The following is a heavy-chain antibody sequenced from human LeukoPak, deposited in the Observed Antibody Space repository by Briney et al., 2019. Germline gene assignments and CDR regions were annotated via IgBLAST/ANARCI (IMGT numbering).Heavy chain of an antibody. Sequence: GGSLRLSCAASGFTFSSYGTHWVRQAPGKGPEWVAVISYDGSNKYYADSVKGRFTISRDNSKNTLYLQMNSLRAEDTAVYYCAKDGHQYYYYGMDVWGKGTTVTVSS. CDR3: AKDGHQYYYYGMDV. V-gene: IGHV3-30*18. J-gene: IGHJ6*04. CDR1: GFTFSSYG. CDR2: ISYDGSNK.